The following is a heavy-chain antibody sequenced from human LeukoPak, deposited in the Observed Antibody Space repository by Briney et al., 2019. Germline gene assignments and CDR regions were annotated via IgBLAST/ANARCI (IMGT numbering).Heavy chain of an antibody. D-gene: IGHD2-15*01. CDR3: ARDRGPGLVVAARRFLVDAFDI. V-gene: IGHV4-31*03. J-gene: IGHJ3*02. Sequence: PPETLSLTCTVSGGSISSGGYYWSWIRQHPGKGLEWIGYIYYGGSTYYNPSLKSRVTISVDTSKNQFSLKLSSVTAADTAVYYCARDRGPGLVVAARRFLVDAFDIWGQGTMVTVSS. CDR2: IYYGGST. CDR1: GGSISSGGYY.